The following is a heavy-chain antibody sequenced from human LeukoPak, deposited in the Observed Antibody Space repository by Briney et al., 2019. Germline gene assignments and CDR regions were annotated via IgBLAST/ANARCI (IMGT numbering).Heavy chain of an antibody. J-gene: IGHJ5*02. Sequence: ASVKVSCKASGYTFTGYYMHWVRQAPGQGLEWMGWINPNSGGTNYAQKFQGRATMTRDTSISTAYMELSRLRSDDTAVYYCARDPRYSSSSEVEPFDPWGQGTLVTVSS. CDR2: INPNSGGT. D-gene: IGHD6-6*01. V-gene: IGHV1-2*02. CDR1: GYTFTGYY. CDR3: ARDPRYSSSSEVEPFDP.